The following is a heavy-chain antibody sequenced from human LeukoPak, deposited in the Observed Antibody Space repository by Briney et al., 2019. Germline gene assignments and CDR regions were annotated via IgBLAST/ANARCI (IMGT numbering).Heavy chain of an antibody. CDR1: GYSFTSYW. CDR3: ARRQYCSGGSCYSPLSY. Sequence: GESLKISRKGSGYSFTSYWIGWVRQMPGKGLEWMGIIYPGDSDTRYSPSFQGQVTISADKSISTAYLQWSSLKASDTAMYYCARRQYCSGGSCYSPLSYWGQGTLVTVSS. J-gene: IGHJ4*02. D-gene: IGHD2-15*01. CDR2: IYPGDSDT. V-gene: IGHV5-51*01.